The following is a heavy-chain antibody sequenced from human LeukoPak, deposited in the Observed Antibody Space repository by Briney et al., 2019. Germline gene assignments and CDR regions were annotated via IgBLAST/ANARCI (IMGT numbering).Heavy chain of an antibody. J-gene: IGHJ5*02. CDR2: ISGSGGTT. CDR1: GFTFSTYA. CDR3: ASTPQGYSSTWGRFDP. Sequence: PGGSLRLSCAASGFTFSTYAMSWVRQAPGKGLEWVSAISGSGGTTYYADSVKGRFTVSRDNSENTLYLQMNSLRAEDTAVYYCASTPQGYSSTWGRFDPWGQGTLVTVSS. V-gene: IGHV3-23*01. D-gene: IGHD6-13*01.